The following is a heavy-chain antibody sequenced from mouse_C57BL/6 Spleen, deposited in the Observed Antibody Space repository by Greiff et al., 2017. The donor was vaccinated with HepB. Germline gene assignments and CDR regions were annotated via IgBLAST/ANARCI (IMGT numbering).Heavy chain of an antibody. CDR2: IDPETGGT. D-gene: IGHD1-1*01. Sequence: VQRVESGAELVRPGASVTLSCKASGYTFTDYEMHWVKQTPVHGLEWIGAIDPETGGTAYNQKFKGKAILTADKSSSTAYMELRSLTSEDSAVYYCTKIYYGSSPFAYWGQGTLVTVSA. V-gene: IGHV1-15*01. CDR1: GYTFTDYE. CDR3: TKIYYGSSPFAY. J-gene: IGHJ3*01.